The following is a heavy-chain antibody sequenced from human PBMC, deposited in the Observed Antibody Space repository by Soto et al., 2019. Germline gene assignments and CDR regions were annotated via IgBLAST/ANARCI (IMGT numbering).Heavy chain of an antibody. CDR1: GGSISSSSYY. D-gene: IGHD1-26*01. CDR2: IYYSGST. CDR3: ATTYPIVGAPGN. Sequence: SETLSLTCTVSGGSISSSSYYWGWIRQPPGKGLEWIGSIYYSGSTYYNPSLRSRVSIFVDTSKNQFSLNLSSVTAADTAVYYCATTYPIVGAPGNWGQGTLVTVSS. J-gene: IGHJ4*02. V-gene: IGHV4-39*01.